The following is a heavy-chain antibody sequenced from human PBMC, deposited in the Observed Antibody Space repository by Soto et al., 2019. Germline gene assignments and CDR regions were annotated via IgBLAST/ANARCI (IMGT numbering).Heavy chain of an antibody. Sequence: QVLLVQSGAEMKKPGSSVKVSCKASGGTFSTSSINWVRQAPGQRPEWTGNILPIFGTADYAQKFQGSVTIPPNKPPNTAYMELRSLLSEDTAVYYGARRLEYGGNSDAFDIWGQGTVVTVSS. D-gene: IGHD4-17*01. J-gene: IGHJ3*02. CDR3: ARRLEYGGNSDAFDI. CDR1: GGTFSTSS. V-gene: IGHV1-69*14. CDR2: ILPIFGTA.